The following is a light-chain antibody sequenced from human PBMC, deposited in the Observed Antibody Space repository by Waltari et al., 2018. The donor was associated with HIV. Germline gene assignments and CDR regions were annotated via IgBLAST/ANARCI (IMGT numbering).Light chain of an antibody. CDR1: PSVLYTSTNKNY. CDR2: WAS. CDR3: QQYYSTPLT. Sequence: APSPDPLPVFPGEKATLQVTFHPSVLYTSTNKNYLAWYQQKVGQPPKVVIYWASTRESGVPDRFSGSGSGTNFTLTINNLQAEDVALYFCQQYYSTPLTFGGGTKVEIK. J-gene: IGKJ4*01. V-gene: IGKV4-1*01.